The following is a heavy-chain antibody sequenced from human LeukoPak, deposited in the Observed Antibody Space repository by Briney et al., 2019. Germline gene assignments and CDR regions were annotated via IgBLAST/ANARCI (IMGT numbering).Heavy chain of an antibody. D-gene: IGHD5-12*01. J-gene: IGHJ3*02. CDR3: VRPSGATPNRLWGSCDI. CDR1: GYSLTTYW. Sequence: GESLKISGKASGYSLTTYWIGGVRHMPGKGLHWMGIIYPGNSDTRYSPSFQGQVTISPDKSISTAYLQGSSLKTSDPAFQYWVRPSGATPNRLWGSCDIWGKGKMVTVAS. CDR2: IYPGNSDT. V-gene: IGHV5-51*06.